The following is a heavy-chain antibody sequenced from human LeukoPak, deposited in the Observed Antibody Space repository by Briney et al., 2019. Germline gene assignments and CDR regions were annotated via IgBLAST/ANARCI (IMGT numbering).Heavy chain of an antibody. CDR3: ARLNRLRDFDY. V-gene: IGHV4-34*01. J-gene: IGHJ4*02. CDR1: GGSFSGYY. D-gene: IGHD1-14*01. Sequence: SETLSLTCAVYGGSFSGYYWSWIRQPPGKGLEWIGEINHSGSTNYNPSLKSRVTISVDTSKNQSSLKLSSVTAADTAVYYCARLNRLRDFDYWGQGTLVTVSS. CDR2: INHSGST.